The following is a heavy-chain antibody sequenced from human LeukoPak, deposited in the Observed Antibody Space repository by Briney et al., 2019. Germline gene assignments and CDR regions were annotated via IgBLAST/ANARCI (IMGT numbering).Heavy chain of an antibody. CDR1: GFTFSVYG. CDR2: MSGSGGST. CDR3: AKDGYYDSSAYYYVRYFDL. D-gene: IGHD3-22*01. Sequence: GGSLRLSCAASGFTFSVYGMSWVRQAPGRGLEWVSAMSGSGGSTYYADSVKGRFTISRDNSKNTLYLQMNSLRAEDTAVYYCAKDGYYDSSAYYYVRYFDLWGRGTLVTVSS. V-gene: IGHV3-23*01. J-gene: IGHJ2*01.